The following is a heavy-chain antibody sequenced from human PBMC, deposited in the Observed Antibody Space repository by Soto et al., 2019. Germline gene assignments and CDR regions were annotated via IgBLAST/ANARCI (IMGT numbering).Heavy chain of an antibody. J-gene: IGHJ3*02. V-gene: IGHV3-33*01. CDR2: IWYDGSNK. CDR1: GFTFSSYG. D-gene: IGHD6-19*01. CDR3: AREKREQWPGHGAFDI. Sequence: PGGSLRLSCAASGFTFSSYGMHWVRQAPGKGLEWVAVIWYDGSNKYYADSVKGRFTISRDNSKNTLYLQMNSLRAEDTAVYYCAREKREQWPGHGAFDIWGQGTMVTVSS.